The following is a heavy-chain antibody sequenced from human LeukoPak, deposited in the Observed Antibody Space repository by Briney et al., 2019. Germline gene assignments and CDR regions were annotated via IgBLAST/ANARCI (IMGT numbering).Heavy chain of an antibody. V-gene: IGHV3-23*01. D-gene: IGHD3-10*01. J-gene: IGHJ4*02. CDR1: GFTFSSYA. Sequence: HPGGSLRLSCAASGFTFSSYAMSWVRQAPGKGLEWVSGISGSGDNTYYADSVKGRFTISRDNSRSTLYLQMNSLRPEDTAIYYCAREGYYGSGSPPSLYFDYWGQGTLVTVSS. CDR2: ISGSGDNT. CDR3: AREGYYGSGSPPSLYFDY.